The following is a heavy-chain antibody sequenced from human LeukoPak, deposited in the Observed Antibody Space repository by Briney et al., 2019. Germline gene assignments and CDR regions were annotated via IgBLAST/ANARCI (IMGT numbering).Heavy chain of an antibody. Sequence: GGSLRLSRTASGFTFSSYAMSWVRQAPGKGLEWVSAISGSGGSTYYADSVKGRFTISRDNSKNTLYLQMNSLRAEDTGVYYCAKDRLRYFDWLDHFDYWGQGTLVTVSS. CDR3: AKDRLRYFDWLDHFDY. D-gene: IGHD3-9*01. J-gene: IGHJ4*02. CDR2: ISGSGGST. CDR1: GFTFSSYA. V-gene: IGHV3-23*01.